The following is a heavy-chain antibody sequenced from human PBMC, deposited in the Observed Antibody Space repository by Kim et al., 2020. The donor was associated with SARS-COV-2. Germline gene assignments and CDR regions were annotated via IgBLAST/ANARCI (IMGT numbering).Heavy chain of an antibody. CDR1: GGSIGSHY. D-gene: IGHD1-26*01. Sequence: SETLSLTCTVSGGSIGSHYWSWIRQPPGKGLEWIGYIHYSGTTSYNPSLKSRVTISVDTSKNRFSLKLSSVTAADTAVYYCARPYSGSAHGTFDIWGQGTMVTVSS. V-gene: IGHV4-59*08. J-gene: IGHJ3*02. CDR2: IHYSGTT. CDR3: ARPYSGSAHGTFDI.